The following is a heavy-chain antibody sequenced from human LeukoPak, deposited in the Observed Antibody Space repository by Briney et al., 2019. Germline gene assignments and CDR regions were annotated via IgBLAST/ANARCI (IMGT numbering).Heavy chain of an antibody. CDR1: GGSMSTYY. CDR2: IYDSLST. V-gene: IGHV4-59*01. D-gene: IGHD6-13*01. CDR3: ARRSWYVDY. J-gene: IGHJ4*02. Sequence: SETLSLTCTVSGGSMSTYYWSWIRQPPGKGLEWIGYIYDSLSTDYSPSLKSRVTLSVDMSKNQFSLKLTSVTAADTAVYYCARRSWYVDYWGQGTLVTVSS.